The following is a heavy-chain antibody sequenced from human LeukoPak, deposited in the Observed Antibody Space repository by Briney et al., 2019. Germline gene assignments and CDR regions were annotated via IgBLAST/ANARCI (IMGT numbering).Heavy chain of an antibody. V-gene: IGHV4-34*01. CDR2: INHSGST. CDR1: GGSFSGYY. J-gene: IGHJ6*02. Sequence: SETLSLTCAVYGGSFSGYYWSWICQPPGKGLEWIGEINHSGSTNYNPSLKSRVTISVDTSKNQFSLKLSSVTAADTAVYYCARGRDYDILTGYRADYYYGMDVWGQGTTVTVSS. D-gene: IGHD3-9*01. CDR3: ARGRDYDILTGYRADYYYGMDV.